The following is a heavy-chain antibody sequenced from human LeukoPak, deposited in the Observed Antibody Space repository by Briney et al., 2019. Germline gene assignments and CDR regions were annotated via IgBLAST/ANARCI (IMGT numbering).Heavy chain of an antibody. J-gene: IGHJ5*02. D-gene: IGHD2-15*01. V-gene: IGHV4-61*02. CDR3: ARVDGSCSGGSCPSGNWFDP. CDR2: IYIFSGST. Sequence: SQTLSHTCTVSCGSISCGRNYWTWIRQPAGKGLEWIGRIYIFSGSTNYHPSLKSRVTISVDTSKNQFSLKLPSVTAADTAVYYCARVDGSCSGGSCPSGNWFDPWGQGTLVTVSS. CDR1: CGSISCGRNY.